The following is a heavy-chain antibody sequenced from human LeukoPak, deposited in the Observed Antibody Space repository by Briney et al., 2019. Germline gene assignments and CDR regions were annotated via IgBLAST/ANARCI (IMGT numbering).Heavy chain of an antibody. D-gene: IGHD3-10*01. J-gene: IGHJ4*02. Sequence: GGSLRLSCTSSGFTFSNYGMHWVRLAPGKGLEWVSFIRHDGSSKDYADSVKGRFTISRDNAKNSLYLQMNSLRAEDTAVYYCAKDGGGPLDWGQGTLVTVSS. V-gene: IGHV3-30*02. CDR2: IRHDGSSK. CDR1: GFTFSNYG. CDR3: AKDGGGPLD.